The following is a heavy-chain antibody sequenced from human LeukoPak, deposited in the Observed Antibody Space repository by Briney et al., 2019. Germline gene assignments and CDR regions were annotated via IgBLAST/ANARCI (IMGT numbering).Heavy chain of an antibody. CDR3: ARAPNWNARWFDP. D-gene: IGHD1-1*01. J-gene: IGHJ5*02. V-gene: IGHV4-34*01. Sequence: SATLSLTCAVYGGSFCGYYWSWIRQPPGKGLEWIGEINHSGSTNYNPSLKSRVTISVDTSKKQFSLKLSSVTAADTAVYYCARAPNWNARWFDPWGQGTLVTVSS. CDR2: INHSGST. CDR1: GGSFCGYY.